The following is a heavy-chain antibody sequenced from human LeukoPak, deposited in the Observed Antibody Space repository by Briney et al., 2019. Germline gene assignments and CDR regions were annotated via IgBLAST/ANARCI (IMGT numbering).Heavy chain of an antibody. D-gene: IGHD1-26*01. J-gene: IGHJ4*02. V-gene: IGHV1-2*06. CDR3: ARDNDLRPIVGATTFPNEFDY. CDR1: GYTFTGYY. CDR2: INPSTGGT. Sequence: GASVKVSCKPSGYTFTGYYLHWVRQAPGQGLEWMGRINPSTGGTNYAQNFQGRVTMTRDASISTAYMGLSRLTSDDTAVYYCARDNDLRPIVGATTFPNEFDYWGQGTLVTVSS.